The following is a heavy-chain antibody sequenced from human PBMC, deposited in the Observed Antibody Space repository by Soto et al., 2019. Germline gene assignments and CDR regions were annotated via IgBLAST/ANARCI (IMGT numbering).Heavy chain of an antibody. Sequence: SVKVSCKASGGTFSSYAISWVRQAPGQGLEWMGGIIPIFGTANYAQKFQGRVTITADESTSTAYMELSSLRSEDTAVYYCASEDGGDYLYYYGMDVWSQGTTVTVSS. CDR1: GGTFSSYA. CDR3: ASEDGGDYLYYYGMDV. D-gene: IGHD4-17*01. J-gene: IGHJ6*02. CDR2: IIPIFGTA. V-gene: IGHV1-69*13.